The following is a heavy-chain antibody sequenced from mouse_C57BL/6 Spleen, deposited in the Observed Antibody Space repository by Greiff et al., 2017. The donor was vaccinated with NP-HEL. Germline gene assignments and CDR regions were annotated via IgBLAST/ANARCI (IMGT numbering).Heavy chain of an antibody. CDR3: ASAPPPPSDYSNSEDCAY. J-gene: IGHJ3*01. CDR1: GYTFTSYG. V-gene: IGHV1-81*01. CDR2: IYPRSGNT. Sequence: VQLQQSGAELARPGASVKLSCKASGYTFTSYGISWVKQRTGQGLEWIGEIYPRSGNTYYNEKFKGKATLTADKSSSTAYMELRRLTYEDSAVYVCASAPPPPSDYSNSEDCAYWGQGTLVTVSA. D-gene: IGHD2-5*01.